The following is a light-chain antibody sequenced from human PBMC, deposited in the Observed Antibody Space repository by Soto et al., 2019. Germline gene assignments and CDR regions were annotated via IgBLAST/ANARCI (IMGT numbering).Light chain of an antibody. CDR3: CSYAGRATYV. CDR1: SSDVGSYNL. J-gene: IGLJ2*01. Sequence: QSVLTQPASVSGSPGQSITISCTGPSSDVGSYNLVSWYQQYPGKAPKLIIFEVFKRPSGVSHLFSGSKSGNAAFLTISGLQAEDEANYYCCSYAGRATYVFGGGTKLTVL. V-gene: IGLV2-23*02. CDR2: EVF.